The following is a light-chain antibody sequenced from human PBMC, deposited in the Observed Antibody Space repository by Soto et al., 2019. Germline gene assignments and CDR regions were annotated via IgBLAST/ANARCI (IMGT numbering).Light chain of an antibody. V-gene: IGKV3-11*01. CDR1: QRVSAA. J-gene: IGKJ2*01. CDR2: DAS. CDR3: QHHGNWPPYT. Sequence: EIVLTQSPATLSLSPGERVTLSCRASQRVSAALAWYQHIPGQAPRLLIYDASYRPPGIPDRFSGSGSGTDFTLTISSLKAEDSAVYYCQHHGNWPPYTFGLGTKLEIQ.